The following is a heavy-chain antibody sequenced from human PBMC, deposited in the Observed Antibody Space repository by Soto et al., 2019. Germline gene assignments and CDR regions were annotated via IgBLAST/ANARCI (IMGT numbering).Heavy chain of an antibody. V-gene: IGHV2-5*02. CDR2: IYWDDDK. J-gene: IGHJ4*02. Sequence: QITLKETGPTLVKPTQPLTLTCNSSGFSLSNSGVGVCWIRQPPGKALEWLALIYWDDDKHYRPSLKSRLTITNDTSKNQVVLTMTNMDPVDTAKYYCAHSQSSCFIRTFDYWGQGPLVTVSS. CDR1: GFSLSNSGVG. CDR3: AHSQSSCFIRTFDY. D-gene: IGHD6-19*01.